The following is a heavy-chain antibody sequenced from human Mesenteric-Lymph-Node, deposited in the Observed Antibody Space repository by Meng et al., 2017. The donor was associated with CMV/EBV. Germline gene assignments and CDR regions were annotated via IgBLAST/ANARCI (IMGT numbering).Heavy chain of an antibody. CDR2: ISSVSTYT. D-gene: IGHD3-22*01. CDR1: GFRFSDYS. V-gene: IGHV3-21*01. Sequence: GGSLRLSCAASGFRFSDYSMNWVRQAADPGKGLEWVSSISSVSTYTYYADSVKGRFTISRDNAKNSLYLQMNSPRAEDTAVYYCAREERYYDSSGYQRPSWFDPWGQGTLVTVSS. CDR3: AREERYYDSSGYQRPSWFDP. J-gene: IGHJ5*02.